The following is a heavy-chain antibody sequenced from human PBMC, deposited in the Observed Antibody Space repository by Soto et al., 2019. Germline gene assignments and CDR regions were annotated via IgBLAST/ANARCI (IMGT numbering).Heavy chain of an antibody. V-gene: IGHV4-38-2*02. Sequence: ATLSLTCAVSGYSISTGFNWAWIRQPPGKGLEWIGSIYHSGSTYYNLSLKSRVTISSDASKNQISLKLSSVTAADTALYYCARDWGTGFSKLDSWGQGNLVTVSS. CDR3: ARDWGTGFSKLDS. J-gene: IGHJ4*02. CDR2: IYHSGST. CDR1: GYSISTGFN. D-gene: IGHD1-1*01.